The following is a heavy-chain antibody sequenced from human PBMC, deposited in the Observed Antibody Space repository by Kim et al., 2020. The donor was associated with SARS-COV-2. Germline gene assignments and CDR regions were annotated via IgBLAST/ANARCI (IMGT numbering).Heavy chain of an antibody. D-gene: IGHD3-9*01. J-gene: IGHJ4*02. CDR3: ARHGTLRYFDCLFASSPAY. CDR1: GGSISSSSYY. CDR2: IYYSGST. Sequence: SETLSLTCTVSGGSISSSSYYWGWIRQPPGKGLEWIGSIYYSGSTYYNPSLKSRVTISVDTSKNQFSLKLSSVTAADTAVYYCARHGTLRYFDCLFASSPAYWGQGTLVTVSS. V-gene: IGHV4-39*01.